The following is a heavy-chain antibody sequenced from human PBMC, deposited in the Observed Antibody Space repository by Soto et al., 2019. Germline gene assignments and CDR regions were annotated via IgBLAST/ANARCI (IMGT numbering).Heavy chain of an antibody. D-gene: IGHD4-17*01. J-gene: IGHJ1*01. CDR3: VTAPVTDSGAYGSCVLQH. Sequence: EVQLLESGGGLVQPGGSLRLACVASGFTFSSYAMSRVRQAPGKGLEWVSAIIGSGGSTYYADSVKGRFTISRDYSKDALYLQMNTLRPAYTAVFYCVTAPVTDSGAYGSCVLQHWGQGTLVTVSS. V-gene: IGHV3-23*01. CDR1: GFTFSSYA. CDR2: IIGSGGST.